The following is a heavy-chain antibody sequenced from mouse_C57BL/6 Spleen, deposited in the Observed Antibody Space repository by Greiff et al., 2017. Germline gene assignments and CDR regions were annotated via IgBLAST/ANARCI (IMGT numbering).Heavy chain of an antibody. CDR3: ARDWDKDYAMDY. D-gene: IGHD4-1*01. Sequence: EVKLVESGGGLVKPGGSLKLSCAASGFTFSDYGMHWVRQAPEKGLEWVAYISSGSSTIYYADTVKGRFTISRDNAKNTLFLQMTSLRSEDTAMYYCARDWDKDYAMDYWGQGTSVTVSS. V-gene: IGHV5-17*01. J-gene: IGHJ4*01. CDR1: GFTFSDYG. CDR2: ISSGSSTI.